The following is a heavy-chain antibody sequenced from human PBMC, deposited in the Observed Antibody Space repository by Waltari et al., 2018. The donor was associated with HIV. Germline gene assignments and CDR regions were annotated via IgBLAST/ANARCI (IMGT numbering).Heavy chain of an antibody. CDR3: AKDGGGNYLFDY. V-gene: IGHV7-4-1*02. CDR1: GYTFTKSS. J-gene: IGHJ4*02. D-gene: IGHD1-7*01. Sequence: QVQLVQSGSELKKPGASVKVSCKASGYTFTKSSINWVRQAPGQGLEWMGWINNKPGNPTAAQGVTGRFCFSLETSGRTAYIQIRSLEAEENAIYFWAKDGGGNYLFDYWGQGTLVTVSS. CDR2: INNKPGNP.